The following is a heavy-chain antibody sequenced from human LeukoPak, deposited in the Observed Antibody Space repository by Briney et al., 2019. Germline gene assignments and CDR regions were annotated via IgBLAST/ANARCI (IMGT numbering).Heavy chain of an antibody. CDR2: IYYSGST. Sequence: SETLSLTCTVSGGSISSGGYYWSWIPLHQGKGMEWIGYIYYSGSTYYNPSLKSRVTISVDTSKNQFSLKLSSVTAADTAVYYCARGGGSGSREFDYWGQGTLVTVSS. J-gene: IGHJ4*02. D-gene: IGHD1-26*01. CDR3: ARGGGSGSREFDY. CDR1: GGSISSGGYY. V-gene: IGHV4-31*03.